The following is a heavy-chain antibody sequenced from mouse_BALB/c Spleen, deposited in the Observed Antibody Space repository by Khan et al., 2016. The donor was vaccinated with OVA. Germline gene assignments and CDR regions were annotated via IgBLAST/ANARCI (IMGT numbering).Heavy chain of an antibody. D-gene: IGHD2-4*01. J-gene: IGHJ4*01. Sequence: QVQLKESGPGLVAPSQSLSITCTVSGFSLTRYGVSWVRQPPGKGLEWLGVIWGDGSTNYHSALISRLSISKDSTKSQVFLKLNSLQTDDTATYYGASFMITEGYYAMDYWGQGTSVTVSS. CDR3: ASFMITEGYYAMDY. CDR1: GFSLTRYG. V-gene: IGHV2-3*01. CDR2: IWGDGST.